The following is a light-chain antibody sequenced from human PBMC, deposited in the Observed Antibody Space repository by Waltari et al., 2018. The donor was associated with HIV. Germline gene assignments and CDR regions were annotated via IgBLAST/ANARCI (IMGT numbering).Light chain of an antibody. J-gene: IGLJ3*02. CDR2: LNSDGSH. V-gene: IGLV4-69*01. CDR1: SGHSNYD. Sequence: QLVLTQSPSASASLGASVKFTCTLSSGHSNYDIAWHQQQPEKGPRYLMKLNSDGSHSKVDGIPDRFSGSSSGAERYLTISSLQSEDEADYYCQTWDTGIRVFGGGTKLTVL. CDR3: QTWDTGIRV.